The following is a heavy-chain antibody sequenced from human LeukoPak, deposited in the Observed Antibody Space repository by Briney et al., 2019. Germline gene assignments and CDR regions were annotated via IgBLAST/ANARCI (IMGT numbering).Heavy chain of an antibody. J-gene: IGHJ4*02. CDR1: GYTFSNYG. V-gene: IGHV1-18*01. CDR3: ARGGQRLLGD. D-gene: IGHD1-1*01. CDR2: ISAHNGHT. Sequence: ASVKVSCKASGYTFSNYGITWVRQAPGQGLEWVGWISAHNGHTNYAQEFQGRVSMTTDTSTSTAYMELRSLTSDDTAVYYCARGGQRLLGDWGQGTLVTVSS.